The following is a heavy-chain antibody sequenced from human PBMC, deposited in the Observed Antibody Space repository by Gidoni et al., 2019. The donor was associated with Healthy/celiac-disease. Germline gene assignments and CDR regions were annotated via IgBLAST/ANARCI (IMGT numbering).Heavy chain of an antibody. CDR2: RSYDGSNK. J-gene: IGHJ1*01. CDR1: GFPFRSYA. Sequence: QVQLVESGGGVVQPGWSLRLSCAASGFPFRSYAMHWVRQAPGKGLEWVAVRSYDGSNKYYADSVKGRFTISRDNSKNTLYLQMNSLRAEDTAVYYCARDVAYCGGDCYPRGYFQHWGQGTLVTVSS. CDR3: ARDVAYCGGDCYPRGYFQH. D-gene: IGHD2-21*02. V-gene: IGHV3-30-3*01.